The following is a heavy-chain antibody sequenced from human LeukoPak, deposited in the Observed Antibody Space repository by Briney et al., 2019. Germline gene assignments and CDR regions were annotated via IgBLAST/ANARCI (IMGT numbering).Heavy chain of an antibody. Sequence: SETLSLTCTVSGGSISSSSYYWGWIRQPPGKGLEWIGSIYYSGSTYYNPSLKSRVTISVDTSKNQFSLKLSSVTAADTAVYYCARLYDSSGYQVEDDYWGQGTLVTVSS. D-gene: IGHD3-22*01. CDR3: ARLYDSSGYQVEDDY. CDR2: IYYSGST. J-gene: IGHJ4*02. V-gene: IGHV4-39*01. CDR1: GGSISSSSYY.